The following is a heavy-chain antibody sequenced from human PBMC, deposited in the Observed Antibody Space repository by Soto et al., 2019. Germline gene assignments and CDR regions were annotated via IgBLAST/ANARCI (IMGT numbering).Heavy chain of an antibody. CDR2: IYHSGST. Sequence: SETLSLTCAVSGGSISSGGYSWSWIRQPPGRGLEWIGYIYHSGSTYYNPSLKSRVTISVDRSNNQLSLQLSSVTPDDTAVYYCVRLVGNSWLDSWGQGTLVTVSS. V-gene: IGHV4-30-2*01. CDR1: GGSISSGGYS. D-gene: IGHD2-2*01. CDR3: VRLVGNSWLDS. J-gene: IGHJ5*01.